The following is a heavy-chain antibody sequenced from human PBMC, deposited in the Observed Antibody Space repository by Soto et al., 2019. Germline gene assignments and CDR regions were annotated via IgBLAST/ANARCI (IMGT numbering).Heavy chain of an antibody. D-gene: IGHD5-12*01. CDR1: GGSVGSGPYY. Sequence: KTSETLSLTCTVSGGSVGSGPYYWSWIRQPPGKGLEWIGYMFYSGSTNYNPSLKSRVTMSVDTSKNQFSLKLESVTAADTAVYYCATMNALATITEWFDPWGQGTLVTVSS. V-gene: IGHV4-61*01. J-gene: IGHJ5*02. CDR2: MFYSGST. CDR3: ATMNALATITEWFDP.